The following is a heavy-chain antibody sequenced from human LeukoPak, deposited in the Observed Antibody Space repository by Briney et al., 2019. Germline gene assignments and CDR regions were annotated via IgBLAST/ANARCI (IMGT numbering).Heavy chain of an antibody. V-gene: IGHV3-7*01. D-gene: IGHD2-21*02. CDR1: GFTLSTYW. Sequence: GGSLRLSCAASGFTLSTYWMSWVRQAPGKGLEWVANIKQDGSEKYYVDSVKGRFTISRDNAKNSLYLQMNSLGAEDTAMYYCARFQHCGGDCYPLDYWGQGTLVTVSS. CDR3: ARFQHCGGDCYPLDY. J-gene: IGHJ4*02. CDR2: IKQDGSEK.